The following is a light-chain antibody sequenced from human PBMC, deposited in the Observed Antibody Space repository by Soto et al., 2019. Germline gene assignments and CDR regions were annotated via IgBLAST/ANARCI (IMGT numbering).Light chain of an antibody. V-gene: IGKV3-15*01. J-gene: IGKJ4*01. Sequence: TLSVSPGEGATLSCKASQNVYNNLAWYQQRPGQPPRLLIYDASTRATGISARFSGSGYGTEFTLTISSLQSEDFADYFRQESRNWTNAFGGRTKVDIK. CDR2: DAS. CDR1: QNVYNN. CDR3: QESRNWTNA.